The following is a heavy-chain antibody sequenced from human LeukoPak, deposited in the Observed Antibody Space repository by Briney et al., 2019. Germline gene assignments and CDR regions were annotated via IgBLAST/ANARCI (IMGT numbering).Heavy chain of an antibody. D-gene: IGHD2-21*02. CDR3: ARELAVVVVTATTDY. Sequence: PGGSLRLSCAASGFTFSDYYMNWIRQAPGKGLEWVSYISDSGSTKYYADSVKGRFTISRDNAKNSLYLQMDSLRVEDTATYYCARELAVVVVTATTDYWGQGTLVTVSS. CDR2: ISDSGSTK. J-gene: IGHJ4*02. V-gene: IGHV3-11*01. CDR1: GFTFSDYY.